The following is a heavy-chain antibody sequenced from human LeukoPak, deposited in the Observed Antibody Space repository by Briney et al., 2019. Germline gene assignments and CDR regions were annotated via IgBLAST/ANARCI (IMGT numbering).Heavy chain of an antibody. CDR1: GGSISSYY. V-gene: IGHV4-59*01. Sequence: PSETLSLTCTVSGGSISSYYWSWIRQPPGKGLEWIRYIYYSGSTNYNPSLKSRVTISVDTSKNQFSLKLSSVTAADTAVYYCARVVSSGYYLGAYYYYYMDVWGKGTTVTVSS. D-gene: IGHD3-3*01. CDR3: ARVVSSGYYLGAYYYYYMDV. J-gene: IGHJ6*03. CDR2: IYYSGST.